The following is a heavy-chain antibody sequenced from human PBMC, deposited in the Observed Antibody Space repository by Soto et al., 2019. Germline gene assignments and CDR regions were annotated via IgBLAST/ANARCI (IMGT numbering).Heavy chain of an antibody. CDR2: ISYDGSNK. D-gene: IGHD5-12*01. Sequence: RGSLLLSCAASVFTFSSYAMHWVRQAPGKGLEWVAVISYDGSNKYYADSVKGRFTISRDNSKNTLYLQMNSLRAEDTAVYYCARGLEWIRFIDYWGQGTLVTVSS. CDR1: VFTFSSYA. J-gene: IGHJ4*02. CDR3: ARGLEWIRFIDY. V-gene: IGHV3-30-3*01.